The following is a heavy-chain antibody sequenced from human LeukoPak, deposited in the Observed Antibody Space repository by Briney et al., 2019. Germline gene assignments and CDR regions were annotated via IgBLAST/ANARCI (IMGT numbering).Heavy chain of an antibody. V-gene: IGHV1-2*02. J-gene: IGHJ4*02. CDR3: ARGNYYGSGSYPFDY. D-gene: IGHD3-10*01. Sequence: GASVKVSCKASGYTFTGYYMHWVRQAPGQGLEWMGWINPNSGGTNYAQKFQGGVTMTRDTSISTAYMELSRLRSDDTAVYYCARGNYYGSGSYPFDYWGQGTLVTVSS. CDR1: GYTFTGYY. CDR2: INPNSGGT.